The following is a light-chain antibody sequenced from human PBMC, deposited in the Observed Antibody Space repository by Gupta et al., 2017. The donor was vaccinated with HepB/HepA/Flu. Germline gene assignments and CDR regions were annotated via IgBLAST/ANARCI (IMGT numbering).Light chain of an antibody. CDR1: QNIDTY. CDR2: VAS. Sequence: IKFTRSRSSLSASVGDRVTITCRASQNIDTYLNWYQQKPGKAPKLLIYVASSLQSGAPSRFSGGGSGTDFTLTISSLQPEDFATYYCQQSYSVPPTFGQGTKVEIK. V-gene: IGKV1-39*01. CDR3: QQSYSVPPT. J-gene: IGKJ1*01.